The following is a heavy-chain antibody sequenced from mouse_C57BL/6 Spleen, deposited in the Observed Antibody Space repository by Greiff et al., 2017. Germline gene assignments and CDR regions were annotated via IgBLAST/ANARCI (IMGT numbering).Heavy chain of an antibody. CDR3: ARTYGSSHYFDD. V-gene: IGHV1-54*01. Sequence: QVQLQQSGAELVRPGTSVKVSCKSSGYAFTNYLIEWVKQRPGQGLEWIGVINPGSGGPNYNEKVKGKATLTADKSSSTAYMQLSSLTSEDSAVYFCARTYGSSHYFDDWGQGTTLTVSS. CDR2: INPGSGGP. D-gene: IGHD1-1*01. J-gene: IGHJ2*01. CDR1: GYAFTNYL.